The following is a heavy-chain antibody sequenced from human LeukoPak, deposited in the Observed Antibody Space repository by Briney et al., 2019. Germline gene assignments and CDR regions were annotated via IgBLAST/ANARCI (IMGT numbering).Heavy chain of an antibody. CDR2: MNPNSGNT. CDR3: ARTGIAAAPGDY. V-gene: IGHV1-8*01. J-gene: IGHJ4*02. Sequence: ASVKVSCKASGYTFTSYDINWVRQATGQGLEWMGWMNPNSGNTGYAQKFQGRVTMTRNTSISTAYMELSSLRSEDTAVYYCARTGIAAAPGDYWGQGTLVTVSS. D-gene: IGHD6-13*01. CDR1: GYTFTSYD.